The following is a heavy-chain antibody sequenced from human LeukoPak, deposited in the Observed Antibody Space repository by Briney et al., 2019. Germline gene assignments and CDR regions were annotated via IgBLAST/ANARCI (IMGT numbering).Heavy chain of an antibody. CDR1: GYTFTSYG. Sequence: ASVKVSCKASGYTFTSYGISWVRQAPGQGLEWMGWISAYNGNTNYAQKLQGRVTMTTDTSTSTAYMELRSLRSDDTAVYYCARVVVVVPAQYPYYYYYYMDVWGKGTTVTVSS. V-gene: IGHV1-18*01. J-gene: IGHJ6*03. CDR3: ARVVVVVPAQYPYYYYYYMDV. CDR2: ISAYNGNT. D-gene: IGHD2-2*01.